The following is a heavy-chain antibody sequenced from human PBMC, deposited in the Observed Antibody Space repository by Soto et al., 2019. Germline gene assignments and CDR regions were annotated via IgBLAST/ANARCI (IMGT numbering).Heavy chain of an antibody. Sequence: ASVKVSCKASGYTFTSYYMHWVRQAPGQGLEWMGIINPSGGSTSYAQKIQGRVTMNRDTSTSTVYMELSTLSFEDTAVYYCARTYSSSGFDYWGQGTLVTVSS. D-gene: IGHD6-6*01. CDR1: GYTFTSYY. J-gene: IGHJ4*02. CDR2: INPSGGST. V-gene: IGHV1-46*01. CDR3: ARTYSSSGFDY.